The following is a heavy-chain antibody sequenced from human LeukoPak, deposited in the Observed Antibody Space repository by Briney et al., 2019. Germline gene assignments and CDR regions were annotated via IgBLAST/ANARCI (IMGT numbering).Heavy chain of an antibody. CDR3: AIQRPDDFWSGPGAYDGMDV. V-gene: IGHV3-66*04. D-gene: IGHD3-3*01. CDR2: IYSGGST. CDR1: GFTVSSSY. Sequence: GGSLRLSCAASGFTVSSSYMSWVRQAPGKGLEWVSVIYSGGSTYYADSVKGRFTISRDNSKNTLYLQMNSLRAEDTAVYYCAIQRPDDFWSGPGAYDGMDVWGQGTTVTVSS. J-gene: IGHJ6*02.